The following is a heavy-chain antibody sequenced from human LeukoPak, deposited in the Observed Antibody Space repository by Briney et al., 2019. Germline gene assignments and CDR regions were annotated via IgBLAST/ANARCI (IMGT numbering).Heavy chain of an antibody. Sequence: GGTLRLSCAASGFTFSSYGMSWVRQAPGKGLEWVSAISGSGGGTYYADSVKGRFTISRDNSKNTLYLQMNSLRAEDTAVYYCANSHIWFGELLVDYWGQGTLVTVSS. D-gene: IGHD3-10*01. V-gene: IGHV3-23*01. J-gene: IGHJ4*02. CDR3: ANSHIWFGELLVDY. CDR1: GFTFSSYG. CDR2: ISGSGGGT.